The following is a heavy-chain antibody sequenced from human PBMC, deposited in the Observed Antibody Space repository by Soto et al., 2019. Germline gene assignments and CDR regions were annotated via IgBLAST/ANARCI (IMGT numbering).Heavy chain of an antibody. J-gene: IGHJ5*02. CDR2: ISSSSSYI. CDR3: ARVPTRYSSHHNSLDP. CDR1: GFTFSSYS. D-gene: IGHD6-13*01. V-gene: IGHV3-21*01. Sequence: GGSLRLSCAASGFTFSSYSMNWVRQAPGKGLEWVSSISSSSSYIYYADSVKGRFTISRDNAKNSLYLQMNSLRAEDTAVYYCARVPTRYSSHHNSLDPWGQGTVPTV.